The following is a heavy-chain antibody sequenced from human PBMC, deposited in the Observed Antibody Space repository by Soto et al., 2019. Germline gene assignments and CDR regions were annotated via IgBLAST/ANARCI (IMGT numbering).Heavy chain of an antibody. J-gene: IGHJ4*02. Sequence: QVHLVQSGAEVKKPGASVKVSCKGSGYTFTTYGITWVRQAPGQGLEWMGWISAHNGNTNYAQKLQGRVTVTRDTSTGTAYMELRSLRSDDTAVYYCARGRCGDNWGQGALVPVSS. CDR2: ISAHNGNT. CDR1: GYTFTTYG. CDR3: ARGRCGDN. V-gene: IGHV1-18*01.